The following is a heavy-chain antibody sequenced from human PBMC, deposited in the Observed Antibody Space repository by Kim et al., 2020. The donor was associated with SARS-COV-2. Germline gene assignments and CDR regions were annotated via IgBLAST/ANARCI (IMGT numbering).Heavy chain of an antibody. CDR3: AREAVAGSFDY. J-gene: IGHJ4*02. CDR1: GYTFTTFA. D-gene: IGHD6-19*01. Sequence: ASVKVSCKASGYTFTTFALYWVRRAPGQRLEWMGWVNGGNGNTRYSHKFQGRVSITRDTSATTAYLELSGLISEDTAVYYCAREAVAGSFDYWGQGSLVTVSS. CDR2: VNGGNGNT. V-gene: IGHV1-3*01.